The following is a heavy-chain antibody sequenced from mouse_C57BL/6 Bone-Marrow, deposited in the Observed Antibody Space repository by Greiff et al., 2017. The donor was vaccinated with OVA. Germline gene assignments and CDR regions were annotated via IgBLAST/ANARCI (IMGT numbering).Heavy chain of an antibody. J-gene: IGHJ1*03. CDR3: ARDPFITTVVASYWYFDV. D-gene: IGHD1-1*01. CDR1: GYSITSGYY. V-gene: IGHV3-6*01. CDR2: ISYDGSN. Sequence: EVQLVESGPGLVKPSQSLSLTCSVTGYSITSGYYWNWIRQFPGNKLEWMGYISYDGSNNYNPSLKNRISITRDTSKNQFFLKLNSVTTEDTATYYCARDPFITTVVASYWYFDVWGTGTTVTVSS.